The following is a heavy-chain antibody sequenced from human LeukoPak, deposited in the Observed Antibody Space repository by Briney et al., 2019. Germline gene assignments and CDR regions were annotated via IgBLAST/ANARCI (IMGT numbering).Heavy chain of an antibody. CDR2: ISNDGGTI. J-gene: IGHJ4*02. Sequence: PGGSLRLSCAASGFTFSTYWMTWVRQAPGRGLEWVAVISNDGGTIYYADSVKGRFTISRDSSKDTSYLQINSLRAEDTAVYYCAKGRPYSSGPSVIEYWGQGTLVTVSS. CDR1: GFTFSTYW. CDR3: AKGRPYSSGPSVIEY. D-gene: IGHD6-19*01. V-gene: IGHV3-23*01.